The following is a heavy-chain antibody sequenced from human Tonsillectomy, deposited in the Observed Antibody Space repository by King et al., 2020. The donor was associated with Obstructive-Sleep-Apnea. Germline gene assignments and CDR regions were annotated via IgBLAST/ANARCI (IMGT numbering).Heavy chain of an antibody. V-gene: IGHV4-59*08. J-gene: IGHJ4*02. Sequence: QLQESGPGLVKPSETLSLTCTVSGGSINNYYWSWIRQPPGKGLEWIGDMYYSGNTNFNPSLKSRVTISADTSKIQFSLRLTSVTAADTAVYYCARHRGVEDYGAYGDFFDYWGQGTLVTVSS. CDR3: ARHRGVEDYGAYGDFFDY. D-gene: IGHD4/OR15-4a*01. CDR2: MYYSGNT. CDR1: GGSINNYY.